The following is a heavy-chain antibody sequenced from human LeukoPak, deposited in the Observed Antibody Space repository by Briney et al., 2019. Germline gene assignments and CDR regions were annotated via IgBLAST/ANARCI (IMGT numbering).Heavy chain of an antibody. Sequence: ASVKVSCKASGYTFTGYYMHWVRQAPGQGLEWMGWINPNSGGTSYAQKFQGRVTMTRDTSISTAYMELSRLRSDDTAVYYCARDYDFWQAFDIWGQGTMVTVSS. CDR2: INPNSGGT. D-gene: IGHD3-3*01. CDR3: ARDYDFWQAFDI. J-gene: IGHJ3*02. CDR1: GYTFTGYY. V-gene: IGHV1-2*02.